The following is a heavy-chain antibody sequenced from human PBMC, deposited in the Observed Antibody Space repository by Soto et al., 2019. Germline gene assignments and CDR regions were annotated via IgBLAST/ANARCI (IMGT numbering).Heavy chain of an antibody. CDR2: IYHSGST. Sequence: SDTLYPTCAVSGGFISSRNWWSCARQPPGKGLEWIGEIYHSGSTNYNPSLKSRVTISVDKSKNQFSLKLSSVTAADTAVYYCARDYMVRGVMRWFDPWGQGTLVTVS. CDR1: GGFISSRNW. V-gene: IGHV4-4*02. D-gene: IGHD3-10*01. CDR3: ARDYMVRGVMRWFDP. J-gene: IGHJ5*02.